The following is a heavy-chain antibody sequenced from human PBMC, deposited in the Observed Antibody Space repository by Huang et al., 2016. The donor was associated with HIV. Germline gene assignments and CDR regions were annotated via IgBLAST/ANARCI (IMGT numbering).Heavy chain of an antibody. V-gene: IGHV4-39*01. CDR3: ARHGRVAGHYYNNMDV. J-gene: IGHJ6*02. Sequence: LQLQESGPGLVKSSETLSLICTVSGGSISSSSYYWGWIRQPPGKGPEWIGSIYYRGNTYYNPPPKSRVTISVDTSKNQFSLKVNSVTAADTAVYYCARHGRVAGHYYNNMDVWGRGTTVTVSS. D-gene: IGHD6-19*01. CDR1: GGSISSSSYY. CDR2: IYYRGNT.